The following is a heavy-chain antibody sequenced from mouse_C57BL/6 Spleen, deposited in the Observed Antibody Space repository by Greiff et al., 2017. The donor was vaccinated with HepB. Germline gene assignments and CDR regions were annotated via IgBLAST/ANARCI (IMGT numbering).Heavy chain of an antibody. D-gene: IGHD1-1*01. Sequence: EVHLVESGGGLVKPGGSLKLSCAASGFTFSDYGMHWVRQAPEKGLEWVAYISSGSSTIYYADTVKGRFTISTDNAKNTLFLQMTSLRSEDTSMYYSAYEHGSGSPGPYYAMDYWGQGTSVTVSS. CDR1: GFTFSDYG. CDR3: AYEHGSGSPGPYYAMDY. CDR2: ISSGSSTI. V-gene: IGHV5-17*01. J-gene: IGHJ4*01.